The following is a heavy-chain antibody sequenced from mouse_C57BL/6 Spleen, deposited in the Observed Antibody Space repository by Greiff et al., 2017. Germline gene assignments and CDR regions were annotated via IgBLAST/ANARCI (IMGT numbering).Heavy chain of an antibody. V-gene: IGHV1-80*01. J-gene: IGHJ4*01. CDR3: ARAWSDAMDY. Sequence: VQVVESGAELVQPGASLKISCKASGYAFRSYWMTWVNQRPGKGLEWIGQIYPGDGDTNYNGRFKGKATLTADKSSSTAYMQLSSLTSEDSAVYVGARAWSDAMDYWGQGTSVTVSS. CDR1: GYAFRSYW. CDR2: IYPGDGDT.